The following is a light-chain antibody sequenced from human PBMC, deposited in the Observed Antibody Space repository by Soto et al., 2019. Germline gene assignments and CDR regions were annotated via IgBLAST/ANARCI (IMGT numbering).Light chain of an antibody. CDR3: CSYTSILGV. Sequence: QSVLTQPASVSGSPGQSITISCTGTSSDVGGYNYVSWYQQHPGKAPKLMIYEVSNRPSGVSNRFSGSKSGNTASLTISGLQAEDEADYYCCSYTSILGVFGTGTKVTVL. V-gene: IGLV2-14*01. CDR2: EVS. J-gene: IGLJ1*01. CDR1: SSDVGGYNY.